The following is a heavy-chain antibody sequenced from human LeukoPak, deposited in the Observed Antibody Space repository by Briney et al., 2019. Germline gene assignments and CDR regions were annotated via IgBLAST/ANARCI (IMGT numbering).Heavy chain of an antibody. J-gene: IGHJ6*03. V-gene: IGHV3-48*03. CDR1: GFTFSSYE. CDR2: ISSSGSTI. Sequence: QSGGSLRLSCAASGFTFSSYEMNWVRQAPGKGLEWVSYISSSGSTIYYADCVKGRFTISRDNAKNSLYLQMNSLRAEDTAVYYCAREGDVLMVYAIWYYMDVWGKGTTVTVSS. CDR3: AREGDVLMVYAIWYYMDV. D-gene: IGHD2-8*01.